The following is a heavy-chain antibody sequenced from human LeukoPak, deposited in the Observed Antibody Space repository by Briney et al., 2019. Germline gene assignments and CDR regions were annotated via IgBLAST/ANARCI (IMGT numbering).Heavy chain of an antibody. CDR1: GFTFDDYA. CDR2: INWHSGLT. V-gene: IGHV3-9*01. Sequence: GGSLRLSCAASGFTFDDYAMHWVRQAPGKGLEWVSGINWHSGLTTYADSVKGRFTISRDNSKNSLFLQMHSLKVEDTAFYFCAKDGATSLYDSRAFDSWGQGTLVSVSS. CDR3: AKDGATSLYDSRAFDS. D-gene: IGHD3-22*01. J-gene: IGHJ4*02.